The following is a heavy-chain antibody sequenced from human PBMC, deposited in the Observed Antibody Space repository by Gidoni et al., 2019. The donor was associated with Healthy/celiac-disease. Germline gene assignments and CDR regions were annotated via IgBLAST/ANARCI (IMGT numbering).Heavy chain of an antibody. D-gene: IGHD6-19*01. Sequence: EVQLVESGGGVVQPGVSMRRSCAASGFTFDDYAMHWVRQAPGKGLGWVSLISGDGGSTYYADSVKCRFTISRDNSKNSLYLQMNSLITEDTALYYCAKDIGYSSGWDWYFDLWGRGTLVTVSS. J-gene: IGHJ2*01. CDR3: AKDIGYSSGWDWYFDL. V-gene: IGHV3-43*02. CDR1: GFTFDDYA. CDR2: ISGDGGST.